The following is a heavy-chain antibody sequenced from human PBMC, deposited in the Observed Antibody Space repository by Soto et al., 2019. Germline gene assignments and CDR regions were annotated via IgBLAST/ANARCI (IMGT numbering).Heavy chain of an antibody. D-gene: IGHD3-22*01. J-gene: IGHJ5*02. V-gene: IGHV4-59*02. CDR2: MYFGGSF. Sequence: QTQLQASGPGLVKPSETLSLTCTVSGASVSTGYWSWIRQPPGKALEWLGFMYFGGSFNYNPALTSRVTISVHASKNQFSLKVTSVTAADTAVYYWARSYYDATGFAVDPWGRGTLVTVSS. CDR3: ARSYYDATGFAVDP. CDR1: GASVSTGY.